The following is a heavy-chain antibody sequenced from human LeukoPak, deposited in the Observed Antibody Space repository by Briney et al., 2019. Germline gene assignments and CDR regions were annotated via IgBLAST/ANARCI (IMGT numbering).Heavy chain of an antibody. Sequence: GRSLRLSCAASGFTFSSYAMHWVRQAPGKGLEWVAVISYDGSNKYYADSVKGRFTISRDNSKNTLYLQMNSLRAEDTAVYYCARDAFLTGFDYWGQGTLVTVSS. CDR3: ARDAFLTGFDY. V-gene: IGHV3-30-3*01. CDR2: ISYDGSNK. CDR1: GFTFSSYA. J-gene: IGHJ4*02. D-gene: IGHD7-27*01.